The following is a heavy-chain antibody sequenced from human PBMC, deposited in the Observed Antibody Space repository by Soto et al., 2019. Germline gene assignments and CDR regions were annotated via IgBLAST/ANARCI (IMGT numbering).Heavy chain of an antibody. Sequence: VGSLRLSCASSVFTFSSYAMSCVRHAPGKGLEWVSAIRGSDNSTYYADSVKGRFTISRDNSKNTLYLQMSGLRADDTAVYYCATMGVWGQGTMVTVSX. CDR2: IRGSDNST. V-gene: IGHV3-23*01. J-gene: IGHJ6*02. CDR1: VFTFSSYA. CDR3: ATMGV.